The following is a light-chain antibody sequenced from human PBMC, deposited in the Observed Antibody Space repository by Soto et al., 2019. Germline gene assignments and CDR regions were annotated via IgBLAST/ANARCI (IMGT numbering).Light chain of an antibody. CDR3: SAYSGRVHVI. CDR2: EVS. V-gene: IGLV2-8*01. CDR1: SDDVGRYNY. J-gene: IGLJ2*01. Sequence: QSVLSQPPSASGSPGQSVTVSCTGLSDDVGRYNYVSWYQQHPGKAPKLLIYEVSKRPSGVPDRFSGSKSGDTASLTVSGLQVEDEADYYCSAYSGRVHVIFGGGTKLTVL.